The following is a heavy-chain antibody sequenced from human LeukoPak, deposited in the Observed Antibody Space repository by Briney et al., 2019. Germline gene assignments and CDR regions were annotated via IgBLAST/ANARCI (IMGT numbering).Heavy chain of an antibody. CDR2: IRYDGGKK. D-gene: IGHD3-16*02. Sequence: AGGSLRLSCAGSGFIFGGYGMHWVRQAPGEGLEWVAGIRYDGGKKHYADSVKGRFTISRDNSKNRLYLQINNLRVEDTAVYQCARQGLVSKALNLDSWGQGTLVIVSS. V-gene: IGHV3-33*01. J-gene: IGHJ4*02. CDR3: ARQGLVSKALNLDS. CDR1: GFIFGGYG.